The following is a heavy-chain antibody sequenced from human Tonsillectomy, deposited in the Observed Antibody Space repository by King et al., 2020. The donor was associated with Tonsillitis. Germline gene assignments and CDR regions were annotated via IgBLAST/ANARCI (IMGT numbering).Heavy chain of an antibody. CDR1: GYSFTTYW. J-gene: IGHJ4*02. D-gene: IGHD6-13*01. CDR3: ARPAGIAAAGTFLDY. V-gene: IGHV5-10-1*03. Sequence: VQLVESGAEVKKPGESLRISCKGSGYSFTTYWITWVRQMPGKGLEWMGTIDPSDSYTNYSPSFQGHVTISADKSINTAYLQWSSLKASDTAMYYCARPAGIAAAGTFLDYWGQGTLVTVSS. CDR2: IDPSDSYT.